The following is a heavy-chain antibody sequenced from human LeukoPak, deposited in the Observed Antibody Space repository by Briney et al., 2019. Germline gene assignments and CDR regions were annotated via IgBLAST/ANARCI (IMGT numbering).Heavy chain of an antibody. V-gene: IGHV1-46*01. CDR1: GYTFTSYY. CDR3: ARAASSSGRRLDY. CDR2: INPSGGST. D-gene: IGHD3-10*01. J-gene: IGHJ4*02. Sequence: GASVKVSCKASGYTFTSYYMHWVRQAPGQGLQWMGIINPSGGSTNYAQKFQGRVTTTRDTSTSTVYMELSSLRSEDTAVYYCARAASSSGRRLDYWGQGTLVTVSS.